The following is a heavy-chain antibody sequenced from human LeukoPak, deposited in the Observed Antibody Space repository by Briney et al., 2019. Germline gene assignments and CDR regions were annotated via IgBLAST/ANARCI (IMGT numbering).Heavy chain of an antibody. Sequence: SETLSLTCTVSGGSISSGDYYWSWIRQPPGKGLEWIGYIYYSGSTYYNPPLKSRVTISVDTSKNQFSLKLSSVTAADTAVYYCARGYDSSGYYSYFDYWGQGTLVTVSS. CDR2: IYYSGST. J-gene: IGHJ4*02. CDR1: GGSISSGDYY. D-gene: IGHD3-22*01. V-gene: IGHV4-30-4*08. CDR3: ARGYDSSGYYSYFDY.